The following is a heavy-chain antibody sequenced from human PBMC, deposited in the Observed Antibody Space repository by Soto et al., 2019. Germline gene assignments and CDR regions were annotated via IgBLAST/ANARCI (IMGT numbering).Heavy chain of an antibody. CDR1: VFAISRGYY. J-gene: IGHJ4*02. V-gene: IGHV4-38-2*02. Sequence: SETLSLTCIVSVFAISRGYYWSCVRQPPGKGLEWIGSIYPSVSSYHNPSLATRLGLSIDASKNQFTLNLTSVTAADTALYFCAREKVGTTFFDNWGQGIQVTVSS. CDR2: IYPSVSS. D-gene: IGHD2-21*02. CDR3: AREKVGTTFFDN.